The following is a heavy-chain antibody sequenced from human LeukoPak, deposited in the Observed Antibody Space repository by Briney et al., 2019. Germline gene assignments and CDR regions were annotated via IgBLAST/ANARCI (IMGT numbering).Heavy chain of an antibody. CDR3: ARDGSGSYYPDY. J-gene: IGHJ4*02. V-gene: IGHV3-30-3*01. D-gene: IGHD3-10*01. CDR1: GFTFSSYA. Sequence: GGSLRLSCAASGFTFSSYAMQWLRQAPGKGLEWVALISYDGSNKYYADSVKGRFTISRDNSKNTLYLQMNSLRAEDTAVYYCARDGSGSYYPDYWGQGILVTVSS. CDR2: ISYDGSNK.